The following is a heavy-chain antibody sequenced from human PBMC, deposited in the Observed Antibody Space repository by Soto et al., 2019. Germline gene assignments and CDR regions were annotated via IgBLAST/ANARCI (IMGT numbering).Heavy chain of an antibody. CDR2: ISSSGSTI. D-gene: IGHD3-16*02. V-gene: IGHV3-11*01. CDR1: GFTFSDYY. CDR3: ARDSPISMITFGGVIVTT. Sequence: PGGSLRLSCAASGFTFSDYYMSWIRQAPGKGLEWVSYISSSGSTIYYADSVKGRFTISRDNAKNSLYLQMNSLRAEDTAVYYCARDSPISMITFGGVIVTTWGQGTLVTVSS. J-gene: IGHJ5*02.